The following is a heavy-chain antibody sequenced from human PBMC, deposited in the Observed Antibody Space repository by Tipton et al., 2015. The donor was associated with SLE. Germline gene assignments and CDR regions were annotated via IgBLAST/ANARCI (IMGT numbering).Heavy chain of an antibody. D-gene: IGHD3-3*01. Sequence: GSLRLSCAASGFTFNRYWMHWVRQAPGKGLMWVSRIDSDGTITNYADTVKGRFTISRDNAKDTLYLQMNSLRAEDTAEYYCAKGDFWSGYMYCFDYWGQGTLVTVSS. CDR1: GFTFNRYW. CDR2: IDSDGTIT. V-gene: IGHV3-74*01. CDR3: AKGDFWSGYMYCFDY. J-gene: IGHJ4*02.